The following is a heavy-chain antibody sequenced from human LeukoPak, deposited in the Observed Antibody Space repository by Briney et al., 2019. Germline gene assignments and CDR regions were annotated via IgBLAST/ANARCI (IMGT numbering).Heavy chain of an antibody. V-gene: IGHV3-7*01. CDR1: GFTFSFYS. J-gene: IGHJ4*02. CDR2: TKQDGSEK. D-gene: IGHD4-17*01. Sequence: GGSLRLSCAASGFTFSFYSMNWVREAPGKGLEWVANTKQDGSEKYYVDSVKGRFTISRDNAKNSLYLQMNSLRAEDTAVYYCARVGYGDYEFWDYWGQGTLVTVSS. CDR3: ARVGYGDYEFWDY.